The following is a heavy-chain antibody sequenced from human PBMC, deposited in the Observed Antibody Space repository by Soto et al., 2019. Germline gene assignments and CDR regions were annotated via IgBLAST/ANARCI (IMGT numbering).Heavy chain of an antibody. CDR3: ARDFGIAAAGTGSSAAFDI. J-gene: IGHJ3*02. V-gene: IGHV1-18*01. D-gene: IGHD6-13*01. CDR1: GSAFTGDG. Sequence: GSLKVSCKTSGSAFTGDGSSRGRHSTGRGLEWMGWISAYNGNTNYAQKLQGRVTMTTDTSTSTAYMELRRLRSDDTAVYYCARDFGIAAAGTGSSAAFDIWGQGTMVTVS. CDR2: ISAYNGNT.